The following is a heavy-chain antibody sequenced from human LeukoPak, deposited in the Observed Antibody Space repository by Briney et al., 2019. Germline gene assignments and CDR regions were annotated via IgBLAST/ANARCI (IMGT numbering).Heavy chain of an antibody. CDR2: LSGSGGST. D-gene: IGHD4-23*01. CDR3: AKPGVRRRDYGGDY. CDR1: GFTFSSYA. Sequence: PGASLRLSCAASGFTFSSYAMSCVRQAPGKGLEWVSALSGSGGSTYYADSVKGRFTISRDNSKNTLYLQMNSLRAEDTAVHYCAKPGVRRRDYGGDYWGQGNLVTVSS. V-gene: IGHV3-23*01. J-gene: IGHJ4*02.